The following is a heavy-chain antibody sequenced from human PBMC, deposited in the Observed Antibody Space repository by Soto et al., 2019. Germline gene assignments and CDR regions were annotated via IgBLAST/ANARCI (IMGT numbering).Heavy chain of an antibody. CDR2: ISGSGSST. J-gene: IGHJ6*02. V-gene: IGHV3-23*01. Sequence: EVQLLESGGGLVQPGGSLRLSCAASGFTFTNYAMGWVRQAPGKGLEWVSAISGSGSSTYYADSVKGRFTISRDNSENTLFLQMNSLRAEDTAVYYCAYFTALNYYYGMDVWGQGTTVTVSS. CDR1: GFTFTNYA. D-gene: IGHD1-26*01. CDR3: AYFTALNYYYGMDV.